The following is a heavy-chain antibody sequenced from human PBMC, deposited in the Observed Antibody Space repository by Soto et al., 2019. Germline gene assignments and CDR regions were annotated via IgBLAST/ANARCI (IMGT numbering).Heavy chain of an antibody. J-gene: IGHJ4*02. CDR1: GFTFSSYA. D-gene: IGHD2-2*01. CDR2: ISGSGGST. CDR3: AKDLGVVVQAPTSHPESLFAY. V-gene: IGHV3-23*01. Sequence: EVQLLESGGGLVQPGGSLRLSCAASGFTFSSYAMSWVRQAPGTGLEWVLAISGSGGSTYYADSVKGRFTISRDNYKNTLHLQMDSLRAEDTAVYYCAKDLGVVVQAPTSHPESLFAYCGQGTLVTVSS.